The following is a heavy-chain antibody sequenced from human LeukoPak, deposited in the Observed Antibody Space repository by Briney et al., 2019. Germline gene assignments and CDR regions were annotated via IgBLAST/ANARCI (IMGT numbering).Heavy chain of an antibody. D-gene: IGHD1-26*01. CDR3: ARGIDSASPPLGTFEI. CDR2: ISAYNGNT. CDR1: GYTFTSFG. J-gene: IGHJ3*02. Sequence: ASVKVSCKASGYTFTSFGITWVRQAPGQGLEWVGWISAYNGNTNYEQKLQGRVTMTRDTSTSTVYMELRSLRSDDTAVYYCARGIDSASPPLGTFEIWGQGTMVTVSS. V-gene: IGHV1-18*04.